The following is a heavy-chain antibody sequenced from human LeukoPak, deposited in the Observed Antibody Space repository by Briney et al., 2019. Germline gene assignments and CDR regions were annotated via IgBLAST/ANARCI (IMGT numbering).Heavy chain of an antibody. CDR2: IYYSGST. D-gene: IGHD1-26*01. Sequence: SETLSLTCTVSGGSISSGDYYWSWIRQPPGKGLEWIGYIYYSGSTYYNPSLKSRVTISVDTSKNQFSLKLSSVTAADTAVYYCARDSGSLDAFDIWGQGTMVTVSS. CDR3: ARDSGSLDAFDI. J-gene: IGHJ3*02. CDR1: GGSISSGDYY. V-gene: IGHV4-30-4*08.